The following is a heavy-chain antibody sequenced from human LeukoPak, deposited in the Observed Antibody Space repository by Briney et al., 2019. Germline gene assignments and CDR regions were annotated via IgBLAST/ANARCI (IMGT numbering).Heavy chain of an antibody. J-gene: IGHJ4*02. V-gene: IGHV3-23*01. CDR2: ISGSGGST. CDR3: AKVYYDSSGSYYFDY. D-gene: IGHD3-22*01. Sequence: GGSLRLSCAASGFTFSSYAVSWVRQAPGKGLEWVSAISGSGGSTYYADSVKGRFTISRDNSKNTLYLQMNSLRAEGTAVYYCAKVYYDSSGSYYFDYWGQGTLVTVSS. CDR1: GFTFSSYA.